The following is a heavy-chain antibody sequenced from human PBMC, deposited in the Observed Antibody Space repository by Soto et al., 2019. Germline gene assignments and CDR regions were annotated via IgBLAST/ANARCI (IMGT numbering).Heavy chain of an antibody. Sequence: EVQLVESGGGLVKPGGSLRLSCAASGFTFSSYSMNWVHQAPGKGLEWVSSISSSSSYIYYADSVKGRFTISRDNAKNSLYLQMNSLRAEDTAVYYCANGPGYSSSWSDWGQGTLVTVSS. D-gene: IGHD6-13*01. CDR3: ANGPGYSSSWSD. J-gene: IGHJ4*02. CDR1: GFTFSSYS. V-gene: IGHV3-21*01. CDR2: ISSSSSYI.